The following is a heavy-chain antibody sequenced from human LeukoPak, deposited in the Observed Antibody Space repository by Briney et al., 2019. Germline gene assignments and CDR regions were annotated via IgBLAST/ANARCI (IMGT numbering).Heavy chain of an antibody. CDR2: ISSNGGST. Sequence: GGSLRLSCAASRFIFSNYAMHWVRQAPGKGLEYVSAISSNGGSTYYANSVKGRFTISRDNSKNTLNLQIGSLRAEDMAVYYCARGVVGATPSGDAFDIWGQGTMVTVSS. V-gene: IGHV3-64*01. D-gene: IGHD1-26*01. J-gene: IGHJ3*02. CDR1: RFIFSNYA. CDR3: ARGVVGATPSGDAFDI.